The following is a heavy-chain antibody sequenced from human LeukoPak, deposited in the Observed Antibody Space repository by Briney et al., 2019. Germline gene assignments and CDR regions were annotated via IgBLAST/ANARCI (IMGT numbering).Heavy chain of an antibody. CDR2: IYYSGST. D-gene: IGHD5-18*01. CDR3: ARDTAMDINDAFDI. J-gene: IGHJ3*02. Sequence: SETLSLTCTVSGGSISNSSYYWGWIRQPPGKGLEWIGSIYYSGSTYYNPSLKSRVTISVDTSKNQFSLKLSSVAAADTAVYYCARDTAMDINDAFDIWGQGKMVTVSS. V-gene: IGHV4-39*07. CDR1: GGSISNSSYY.